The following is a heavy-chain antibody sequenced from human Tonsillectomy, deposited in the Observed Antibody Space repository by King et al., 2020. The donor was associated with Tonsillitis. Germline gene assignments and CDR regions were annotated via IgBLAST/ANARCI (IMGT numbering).Heavy chain of an antibody. V-gene: IGHV1-69*01. CDR3: ASETEMTIRWFDP. J-gene: IGHJ5*02. CDR2: IIAIFGRP. D-gene: IGHD5-24*01. CDR1: GGTFSSYA. Sequence: VQLVESGAEVKKPGSSVTVSCKASGGTFSSYAINWVRQAPGQGLEWMGGIIAIFGRPNYAQKFQGRVTITADESTSTVYMELSSLRSEDTAVYYCASETEMTIRWFDPWGQGTLVTVSS.